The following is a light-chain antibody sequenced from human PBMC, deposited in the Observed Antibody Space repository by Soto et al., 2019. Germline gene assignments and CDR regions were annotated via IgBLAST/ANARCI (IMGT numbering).Light chain of an antibody. CDR3: CSYAGSSTHVV. Sequence: QSVLTQPASVSGSLGQSITISCTGTSSDVGGYNYVSWYQQHPGKAPKFLIYEVSKRPSGVSNRFSGSKSGNTASLTISGLQAEDEADYYCCSYAGSSTHVVFGGGTKVTVL. CDR2: EVS. CDR1: SSDVGGYNY. V-gene: IGLV2-23*02. J-gene: IGLJ2*01.